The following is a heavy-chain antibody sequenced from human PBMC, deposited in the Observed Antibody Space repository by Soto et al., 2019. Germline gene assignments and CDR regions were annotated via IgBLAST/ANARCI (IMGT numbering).Heavy chain of an antibody. D-gene: IGHD2-15*01. CDR2: IWYDGSKK. V-gene: IGHV3-33*01. CDR1: GFTFSSYG. CDR3: ARDGYCSGGSCYSVPVFDY. J-gene: IGHJ4*02. Sequence: PGGSLRLSCAASGFTFSSYGMHWVRQAPGKGLEWVAVIWYDGSKKYYADTEKGRITNSRDNSKNTLYLQMNSLRAEDTAVYYCARDGYCSGGSCYSVPVFDYWGQGT.